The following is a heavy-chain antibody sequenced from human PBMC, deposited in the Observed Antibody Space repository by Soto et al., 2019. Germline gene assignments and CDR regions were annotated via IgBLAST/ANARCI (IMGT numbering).Heavy chain of an antibody. V-gene: IGHV4-39*01. J-gene: IGHJ3*02. CDR2: IHFSEST. Sequence: PSETLSLTCIISGGSISASNYSWACIRQPPCKALEWIGSIHFSESTYYNPSHWRRVTMSVDTSQNQISLSLGSGTAADTAVYYCARARGSRNRNAFNIWGNGTMVTVSS. CDR3: ARARGSRNRNAFNI. CDR1: GGSISASNYS. D-gene: IGHD3-10*01.